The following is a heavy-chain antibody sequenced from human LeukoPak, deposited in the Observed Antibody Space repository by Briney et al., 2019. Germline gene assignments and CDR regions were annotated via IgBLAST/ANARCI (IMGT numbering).Heavy chain of an antibody. J-gene: IGHJ4*02. CDR2: IYTSGST. Sequence: SETLSLTCTVSGGSISSGSYYWSWIRQPAGKGLEWIGRIYTSGSTNYNPSLKSRVTISVDTSKNQFSLKLSSVTAADTAVYYCARVGSGCFDYWGQGTLVTVSS. CDR1: GGSISSGSYY. CDR3: ARVGSGCFDY. V-gene: IGHV4-61*02. D-gene: IGHD6-19*01.